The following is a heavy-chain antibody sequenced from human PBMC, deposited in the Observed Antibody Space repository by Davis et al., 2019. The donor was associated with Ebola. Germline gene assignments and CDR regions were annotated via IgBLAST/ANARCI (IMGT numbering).Heavy chain of an antibody. D-gene: IGHD6-6*01. J-gene: IGHJ4*02. CDR1: GGSFSGYY. Sequence: SETLSLTCAVYGGSFSGYYWSWIRQPPGKGLEWIGEINHSGSTNYNPSLKSRVTISVDTSKNQFSLKLSSVTAEDTAVYYCARGSSKYSSSSPENDYWGQGTLVTVSS. CDR3: ARGSSKYSSSSPENDY. CDR2: INHSGST. V-gene: IGHV4-34*01.